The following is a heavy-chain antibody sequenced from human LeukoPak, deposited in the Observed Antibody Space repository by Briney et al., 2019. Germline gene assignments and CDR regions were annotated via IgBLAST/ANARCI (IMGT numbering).Heavy chain of an antibody. D-gene: IGHD5-24*01. J-gene: IGHJ4*02. CDR3: AREGIGYRGTFDY. V-gene: IGHV4-39*07. CDR1: GGSISCSSYY. CDR2: IYYSGST. Sequence: SETLSLTCTVSGGSISCSSYYWGWIRQPPGKGLEWIGSIYYSGSTYYNPSLKSRVTISVDTSKNQFSLKLSSVTAADTAVYYCAREGIGYRGTFDYWGQGTLVTVSS.